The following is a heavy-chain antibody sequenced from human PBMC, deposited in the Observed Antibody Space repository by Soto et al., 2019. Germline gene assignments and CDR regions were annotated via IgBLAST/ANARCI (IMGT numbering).Heavy chain of an antibody. CDR3: ARVSGSYYYGMDV. D-gene: IGHD1-26*01. V-gene: IGHV4-59*01. CDR2: IYYSGST. Sequence: SETLSLTCTVSGGSISSYYWSWIRQPPGKGLEWIGYIYYSGSTNYNPSLKSRVTISVDTSNNQFSLKLSSVTAADTAVYYCARVSGSYYYGMDVWGQGTTVTVS. CDR1: GGSISSYY. J-gene: IGHJ6*02.